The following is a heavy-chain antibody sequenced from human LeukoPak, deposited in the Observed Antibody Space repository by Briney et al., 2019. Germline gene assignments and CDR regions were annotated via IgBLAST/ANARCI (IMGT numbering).Heavy chain of an antibody. D-gene: IGHD5-18*01. CDR3: AKAGIQLWEEDSFYYYLDV. J-gene: IGHJ6*03. Sequence: GASVKVSCKASGGTFSGHGISWVRQAPGQGLEWMGGIIPLSGPANYAPKFQGTVTITADKSTGTAYLELNSLRSEDTAVYYCAKAGIQLWEEDSFYYYLDVWGKGTTVTVSS. V-gene: IGHV1-69*06. CDR2: IIPLSGPA. CDR1: GGTFSGHG.